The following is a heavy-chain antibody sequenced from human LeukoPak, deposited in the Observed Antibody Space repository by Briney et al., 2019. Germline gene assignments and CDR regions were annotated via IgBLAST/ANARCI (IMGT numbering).Heavy chain of an antibody. CDR1: GFTFDTHW. Sequence: GGSLRLSCVASGFTFDTHWMSWVHQALGKGLEWVANIRQDGSVKYYVDSVKGRFTISRDNAKNSLYLQMNNLRAEDTAVYYCAKEARWGQGTLVTVSS. CDR2: IRQDGSVK. CDR3: AKEAR. V-gene: IGHV3-7*04. J-gene: IGHJ1*01.